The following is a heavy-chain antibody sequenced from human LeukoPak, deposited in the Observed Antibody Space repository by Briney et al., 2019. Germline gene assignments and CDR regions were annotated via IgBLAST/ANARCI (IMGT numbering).Heavy chain of an antibody. V-gene: IGHV1-2*06. D-gene: IGHD3-22*01. CDR1: GDTFSDYY. J-gene: IGHJ4*02. Sequence: ASVKLSCTVSGDTFSDYYMHWVRQAPGQGLEWMGRIDTNSGVTRFAAKLQDSVTMTRDTSISTAYMDLSRLTSDDTAIYYCTRILYYYGSNGPFAYRGQGTLVTVSS. CDR3: TRILYYYGSNGPFAY. CDR2: IDTNSGVT.